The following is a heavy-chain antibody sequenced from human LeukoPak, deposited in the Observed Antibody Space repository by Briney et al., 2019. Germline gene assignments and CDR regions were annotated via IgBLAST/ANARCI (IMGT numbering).Heavy chain of an antibody. V-gene: IGHV3-74*01. CDR3: ARESPVYDILTGPYWAYYYGMDV. CDR1: GFTFSSYW. D-gene: IGHD3-9*01. Sequence: GGSLRLSCAASGFTFSSYWMHWVRQAPGKGLVWVSRINSDGSSTSYADSVKGRFTTSRDNAKNTLYLQMNSLRAEDTAVYYCARESPVYDILTGPYWAYYYGMDVWGQGTTVTVSS. CDR2: INSDGSST. J-gene: IGHJ6*02.